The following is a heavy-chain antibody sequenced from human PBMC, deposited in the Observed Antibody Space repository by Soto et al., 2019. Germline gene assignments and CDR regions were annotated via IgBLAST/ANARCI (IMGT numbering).Heavy chain of an antibody. CDR3: AREHGLNYGLNYFDP. D-gene: IGHD3-10*01. V-gene: IGHV4-59*01. CDR1: GGSINNYY. CDR2: IYDSGST. Sequence: SETLSLTCTVSGGSINNYYWSWIRQPPGKGLEWIGYIYDSGSTNYNPSLKSRVTMSVDTSKNQFSLNLSSVTAADTAVYYCAREHGLNYGLNYFDPGGQGTLVTVS. J-gene: IGHJ5*02.